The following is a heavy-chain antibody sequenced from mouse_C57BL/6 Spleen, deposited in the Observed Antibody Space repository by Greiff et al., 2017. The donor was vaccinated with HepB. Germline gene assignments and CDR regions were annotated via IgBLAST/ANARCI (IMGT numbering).Heavy chain of an antibody. CDR2: IRNKANGYTT. V-gene: IGHV7-3*01. Sequence: EVKLMESGGGLVQPGGSLSLSCAASGFTFTDYYMSWVRQPPGKALEWLGFIRNKANGYTTEYSASVKGRFTISRDNSQSILYLQMNALRAEDSATYYCARYEDYYAMDYWGQGTSVTVSS. CDR1: GFTFTDYY. J-gene: IGHJ4*01. CDR3: ARYEDYYAMDY.